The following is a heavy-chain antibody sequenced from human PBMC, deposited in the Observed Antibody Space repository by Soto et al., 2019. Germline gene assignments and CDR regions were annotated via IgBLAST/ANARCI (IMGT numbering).Heavy chain of an antibody. J-gene: IGHJ5*02. D-gene: IGHD3-16*01. V-gene: IGHV4-39*01. Sequence: SETLSLTCTVSGGSISSSSYYWGWIRQPPGKGLEWIGSIYYSGSTYYNPSLKSRVTISVDTSKNQFSLKLSSVTAADTAVYYCARHIYGKNWFDPWGQGTLVTVSS. CDR1: GGSISSSSYY. CDR2: IYYSGST. CDR3: ARHIYGKNWFDP.